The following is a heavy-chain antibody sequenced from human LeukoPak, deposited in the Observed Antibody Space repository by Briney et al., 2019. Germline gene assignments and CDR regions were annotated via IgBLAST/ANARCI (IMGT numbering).Heavy chain of an antibody. V-gene: IGHV3-48*01. CDR1: GFTFSNAW. Sequence: GGSLRLSCAASGFTFSNAWMSWVRQAPGKGLEWVSYSSWSSSTIYYADSVKGRFTLSRDNAKNSLYLQMNSLRAEDTAVYYCARDPPRGDFWSGAGRYYFDYWGQGTLVTVSS. CDR2: SSWSSSTI. D-gene: IGHD3-3*01. J-gene: IGHJ4*02. CDR3: ARDPPRGDFWSGAGRYYFDY.